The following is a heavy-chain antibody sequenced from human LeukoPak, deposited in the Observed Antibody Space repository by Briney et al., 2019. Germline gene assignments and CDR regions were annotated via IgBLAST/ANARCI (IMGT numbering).Heavy chain of an antibody. D-gene: IGHD6-13*01. V-gene: IGHV1-46*01. J-gene: IGHJ6*03. CDR1: GYTFTSYY. Sequence: ASVKVSCKASGYTFTSYYMHWVRQAPGQGLEWMGIINPSGGSTSYAQKFQGRVTMTRDTSTSTVYMELSSLRSEDTAVYYCAREGEQAAAGTYYYYYMDVWGKGTTVTISS. CDR2: INPSGGST. CDR3: AREGEQAAAGTYYYYYMDV.